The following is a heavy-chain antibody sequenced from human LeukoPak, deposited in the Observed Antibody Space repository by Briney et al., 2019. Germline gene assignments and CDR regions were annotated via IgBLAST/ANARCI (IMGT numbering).Heavy chain of an antibody. CDR1: GGTFSSYA. J-gene: IGHJ6*03. V-gene: IGHV1-8*02. Sequence: ASVKVSCKASGGTFSSYAISWVRQATGQGLEWMGWMNPNSGNTGYAQKFQGRVTMTRNTSISTAYMELSSLRSEDTAVYYCARGLPPYYYMDVWGKGTTVTVSS. CDR2: MNPNSGNT. CDR3: ARGLPPYYYMDV.